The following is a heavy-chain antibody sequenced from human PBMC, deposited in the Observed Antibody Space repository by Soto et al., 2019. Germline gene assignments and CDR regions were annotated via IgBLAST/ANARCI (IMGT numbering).Heavy chain of an antibody. J-gene: IGHJ4*02. CDR1: GYSFTDYW. Sequence: EVQLVQSGAEVTKPGESLKISCKASGYSFTDYWIGWVRQMPGKGLEWMGIIYPGDADTKYSPSYHGQITMSADKSISTAYLQWNSLKASDTAMYYCARDGLSSSSSFDYWGQGTLVTVSS. CDR3: ARDGLSSSSSFDY. CDR2: IYPGDADT. V-gene: IGHV5-51*01. D-gene: IGHD6-6*01.